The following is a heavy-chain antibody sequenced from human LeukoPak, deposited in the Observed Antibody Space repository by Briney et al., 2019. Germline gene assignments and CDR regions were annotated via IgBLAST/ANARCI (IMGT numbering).Heavy chain of an antibody. Sequence: SGGSLRLSCAASGFTFSSYSMNWVRQAPGKGLEWVSSISSSSNYIYYADSMKGRFTISRDNAKSSPYLQMDSLRAEDTAVYYCARDCRGTSCPFDYWGQGTLVTVSS. V-gene: IGHV3-21*01. CDR3: ARDCRGTSCPFDY. CDR2: ISSSSNYI. J-gene: IGHJ4*02. D-gene: IGHD2-2*01. CDR1: GFTFSSYS.